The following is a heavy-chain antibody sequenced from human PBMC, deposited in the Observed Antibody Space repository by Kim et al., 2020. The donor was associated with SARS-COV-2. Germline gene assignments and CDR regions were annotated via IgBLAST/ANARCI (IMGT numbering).Heavy chain of an antibody. D-gene: IGHD6-19*01. J-gene: IGHJ6*02. CDR2: ISSSSSYI. CDR1: GFTFSSYS. CDR3: AGDQGVSVAVAGTGNYYYGMDV. V-gene: IGHV3-21*01. Sequence: GGSLRLSCAASGFTFSSYSMNWVRQAPGKGLEWVSSISSSSSYIYYADSVKGRFTISRDNAKNSLYLQMNSLRAEDTAVYYCAGDQGVSVAVAGTGNYYYGMDVWGQGTMVTVSS.